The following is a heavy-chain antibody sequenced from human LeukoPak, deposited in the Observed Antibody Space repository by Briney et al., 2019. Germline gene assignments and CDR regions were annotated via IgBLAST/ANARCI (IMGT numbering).Heavy chain of an antibody. D-gene: IGHD6-19*01. Sequence: PGGSLRLSCAASGFTFSSYAMSWVRQAPGKGLEWVSVISGSGGRTYYEDSVKGRFTISRDNSKNTLYLQMNSLRVEDTAVYYCAKENSGWRPPDYWGQGTLVTVSS. CDR3: AKENSGWRPPDY. CDR2: ISGSGGRT. V-gene: IGHV3-23*01. J-gene: IGHJ4*02. CDR1: GFTFSSYA.